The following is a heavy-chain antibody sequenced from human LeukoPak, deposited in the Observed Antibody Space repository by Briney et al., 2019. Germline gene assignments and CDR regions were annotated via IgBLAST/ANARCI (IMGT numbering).Heavy chain of an antibody. Sequence: SETLSLTCAVYGVSFSGYYWSWIRQAPGKGLEWIGEINHSRITNYNPSLKSRVTISVDTSKNQFSLKLSSVTAADTAVYYCARGRRLRNWGFSPQPFDYWGQGTLVTVSS. V-gene: IGHV4-34*01. CDR3: ARGRRLRNWGFSPQPFDY. J-gene: IGHJ4*02. CDR2: INHSRIT. CDR1: GVSFSGYY. D-gene: IGHD7-27*01.